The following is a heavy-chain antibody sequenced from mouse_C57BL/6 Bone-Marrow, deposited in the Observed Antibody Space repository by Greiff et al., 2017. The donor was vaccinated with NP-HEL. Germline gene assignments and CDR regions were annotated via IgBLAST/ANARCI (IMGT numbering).Heavy chain of an antibody. V-gene: IGHV1-4*01. D-gene: IGHD4-1*01. J-gene: IGHJ3*01. CDR3: ARDSWDGGFAY. CDR1: GYTFTSYT. CDR2: INPSSGYN. Sequence: QVQLQQSGAELARPGASVKMSCKASGYTFTSYTMHWVKQRHGQGLEWIGYINPSSGYNKYNQKFKDKATFTADKSSSTASMQLSSLTSEDSAVYYCARDSWDGGFAYWGQGTLVTVSA.